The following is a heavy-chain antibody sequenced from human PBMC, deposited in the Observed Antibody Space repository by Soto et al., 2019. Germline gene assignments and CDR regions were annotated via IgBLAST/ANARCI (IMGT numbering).Heavy chain of an antibody. D-gene: IGHD6-6*01. J-gene: IGHJ6*02. V-gene: IGHV3-48*03. CDR1: GFTFSSYE. CDR3: AWQLAPIYYYGMDV. CDR2: ISSSGSTI. Sequence: GGSLRLSCAASGFTFSSYEMNWVRQAPGKGLEWVSYISSSGSTIYYADSVKGRFTISRDNAKNSLYLQMNSLRAEDTAVYYCAWQLAPIYYYGMDVWGQGTTVIVSS.